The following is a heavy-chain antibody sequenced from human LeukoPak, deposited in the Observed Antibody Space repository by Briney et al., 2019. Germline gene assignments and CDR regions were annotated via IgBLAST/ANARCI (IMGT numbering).Heavy chain of an antibody. CDR3: ARLWFGESVDY. J-gene: IGHJ4*02. D-gene: IGHD3-10*01. V-gene: IGHV1-2*02. CDR2: INPNSGGT. CDR1: GYTFTGYY. Sequence: ASVKVSCKASGYTFTGYYMHWVRQAPGQGLEWMGWINPNSGGTNYAQKFQGRVTMTRDTSISTAYMELSSLRSEDTAVYYCARLWFGESVDYWGQGTLVTVSS.